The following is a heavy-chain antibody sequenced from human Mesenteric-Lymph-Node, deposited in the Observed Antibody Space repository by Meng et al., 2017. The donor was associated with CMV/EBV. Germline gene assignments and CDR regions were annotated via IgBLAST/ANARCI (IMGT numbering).Heavy chain of an antibody. CDR3: ARGETSWADY. D-gene: IGHD2-2*01. J-gene: IGHJ4*02. V-gene: IGHV4-39*07. CDR2: IYHSGST. CDR1: GGSISSSSYY. Sequence: SETLSLTCTVSGGSISSSSYYWGWIRQPPGKGLEWIGEIYHSGSTNYNPSLKSRVTISVDKSKNQFSLKLSSVTAADTAVYYCARGETSWADYWGQGTLVTVSS.